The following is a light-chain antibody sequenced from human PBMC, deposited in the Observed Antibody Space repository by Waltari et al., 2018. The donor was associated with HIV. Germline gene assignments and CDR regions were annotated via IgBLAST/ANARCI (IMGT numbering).Light chain of an antibody. CDR3: QQLYTFPLS. Sequence: DIQWTQSPALLSASLGERSPITCRASQGISTSLAWYQQRPGEAPRLLIYDASTLQRGVPSRFSGIASGTRFTLTISGLQHDDLAIYFCQQLYTFPLSFGGGTKVE. V-gene: IGKV1-9*01. CDR1: QGISTS. CDR2: DAS. J-gene: IGKJ4*01.